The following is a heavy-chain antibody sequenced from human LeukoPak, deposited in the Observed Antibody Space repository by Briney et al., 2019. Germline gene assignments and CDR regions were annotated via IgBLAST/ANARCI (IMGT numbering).Heavy chain of an antibody. J-gene: IGHJ4*02. CDR2: ISGSGGST. CDR1: GFTFSSYA. Sequence: PGGSLRLSCAASGFTFSSYAMSWVRQAPGKGLEWVSAISGSGGSTYYADSVKGRFTISRDNSKNTLYLQMNSLRAEDTAVYYCAKGGVLLWFGDLWVDYWGQGTLVTVSS. D-gene: IGHD3-10*01. CDR3: AKGGVLLWFGDLWVDY. V-gene: IGHV3-23*01.